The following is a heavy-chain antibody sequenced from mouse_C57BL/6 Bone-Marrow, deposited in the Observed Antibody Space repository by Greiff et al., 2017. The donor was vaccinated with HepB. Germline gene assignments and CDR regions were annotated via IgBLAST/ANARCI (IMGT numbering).Heavy chain of an antibody. V-gene: IGHV5-4*01. CDR3: AREGIFPYFDY. CDR2: ISDGGSYT. Sequence: DVHLVESGGGLVKPGGSLKLSCAASGFTFSSYAMSWVRQTPEKRLEWVATISDGGSYTYYPDNVKGRFTISRDNAKNNLYLQMSHLKSEDTAMYYCAREGIFPYFDYWGQGTTLTVSS. J-gene: IGHJ2*01. CDR1: GFTFSSYA.